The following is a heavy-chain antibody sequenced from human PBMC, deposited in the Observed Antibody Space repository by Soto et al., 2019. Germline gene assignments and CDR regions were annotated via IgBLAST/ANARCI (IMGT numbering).Heavy chain of an antibody. J-gene: IGHJ4*02. V-gene: IGHV3-7*01. CDR2: INQDGSEK. CDR1: GFTFSSKW. CDR3: ATGGWPLDY. Sequence: AGGSLRLSCAATGFTFSSKWMTWVRQAPGKGLEWVANINQDGSEKKYVDSVKGRFIISRDNAKNSLYLQMNSLRVEDTSIYYCATGGWPLDYWGQGTLVTVSS. D-gene: IGHD6-19*01.